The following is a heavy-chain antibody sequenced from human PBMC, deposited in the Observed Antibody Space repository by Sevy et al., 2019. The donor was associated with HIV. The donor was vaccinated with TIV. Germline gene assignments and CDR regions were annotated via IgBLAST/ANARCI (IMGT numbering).Heavy chain of an antibody. V-gene: IGHV3-7*03. CDR1: GFTFSNFW. CDR3: ARDCNSDSCGWGMDV. J-gene: IGHJ6*02. Sequence: GGSLRLSCVASGFTFSNFWMSWVRQAPGKGLEWVANIKRDGSEKYYVASVKSRFTISRDKAKTSMYLQMNILRVEDTAVYYCARDCNSDSCGWGMDVWGQGTMVTVSS. CDR2: IKRDGSEK. D-gene: IGHD1-26*01.